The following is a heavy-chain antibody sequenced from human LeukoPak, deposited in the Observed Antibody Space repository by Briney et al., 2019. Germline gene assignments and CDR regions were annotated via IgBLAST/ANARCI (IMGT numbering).Heavy chain of an antibody. CDR3: ARDGDITGTTFYYYYGMDV. CDR2: IWYDGSNK. V-gene: IGHV3-33*01. Sequence: PGRSLRLSCAASGFTFSSYGMHWVRQAPGKGLEWVAVIWYDGSNKYYADSVKGRFTISRDNSQNTLYLQMNNLRAEDTAVYYCARDGDITGTTFYYYYGMDVWGQGTTVTVSS. J-gene: IGHJ6*02. D-gene: IGHD1-7*01. CDR1: GFTFSSYG.